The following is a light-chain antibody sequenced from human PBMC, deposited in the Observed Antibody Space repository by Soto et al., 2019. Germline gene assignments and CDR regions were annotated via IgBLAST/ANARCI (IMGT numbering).Light chain of an antibody. CDR1: EGISTK. Sequence: DIQMTQSPSSVSASVGDRVTITCRASEGISTKVAWYQQRPGKAPKLLIYGASSLQSGVPSRFSGTGSGTDFTLTISSLQPEDFATYYCQQADSFPKTFGGGTKVEIK. CDR2: GAS. V-gene: IGKV1-12*01. J-gene: IGKJ4*01. CDR3: QQADSFPKT.